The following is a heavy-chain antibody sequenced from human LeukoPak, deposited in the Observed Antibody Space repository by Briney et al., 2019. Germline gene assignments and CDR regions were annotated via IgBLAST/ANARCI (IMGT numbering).Heavy chain of an antibody. CDR3: AKSRRVVVAASQFDY. D-gene: IGHD2-15*01. Sequence: EWVSAISGSGGSTYYADSVKGRFTISRDNSKNTLYLQMNSLRAEDTAVYYCAKSRRVVVAASQFDYWGQGTLVTVSS. CDR2: ISGSGGST. V-gene: IGHV3-23*01. J-gene: IGHJ4*02.